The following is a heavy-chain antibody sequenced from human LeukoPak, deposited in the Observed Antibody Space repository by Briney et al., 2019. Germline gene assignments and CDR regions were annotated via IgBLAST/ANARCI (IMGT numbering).Heavy chain of an antibody. D-gene: IGHD3-10*01. V-gene: IGHV4-39*07. Sequence: SETLSLTCTVSGGSISSSSYYWSWIRQPPGKGLEWIGEINHSGSTNYNPSLKSRVTISVDTSKNQFSLKLSSVTAADTAVYYCAVTPLGFGELKYWGQGTLVTVSS. J-gene: IGHJ4*02. CDR3: AVTPLGFGELKY. CDR1: GGSISSSSYY. CDR2: INHSGST.